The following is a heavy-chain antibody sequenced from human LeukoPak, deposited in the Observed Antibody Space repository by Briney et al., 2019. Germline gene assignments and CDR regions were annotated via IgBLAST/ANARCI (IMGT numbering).Heavy chain of an antibody. D-gene: IGHD5-18*01. CDR1: GFTFSDYY. J-gene: IGHJ4*02. V-gene: IGHV3-11*04. CDR3: AKDLRRTHSYGSPFDY. Sequence: PGGSLRLSCAASGFTFSDYYMSWIRQAPGKGLEWVSYISSSGSTIYYADSVKGRFTISRDNAKNSLHLQMNSLRAEDTAVYYCAKDLRRTHSYGSPFDYWGQGTLVTVSS. CDR2: ISSSGSTI.